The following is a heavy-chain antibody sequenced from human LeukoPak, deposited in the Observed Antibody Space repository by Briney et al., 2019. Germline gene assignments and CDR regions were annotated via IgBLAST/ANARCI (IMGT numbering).Heavy chain of an antibody. CDR1: GFTFSSYS. Sequence: GGSLRLSCAASGFTFSSYSMHWVRQAPGKGLEWVSSISSGSSLIFYSDAVKGRFSISRDNAENSLYLQVYSLRAEDTAVYYCARGPTTIGGAGKGYFDDWGLGTLVTVSS. V-gene: IGHV3-21*01. CDR2: ISSGSSLI. CDR3: ARGPTTIGGAGKGYFDD. J-gene: IGHJ4*02. D-gene: IGHD6-13*01.